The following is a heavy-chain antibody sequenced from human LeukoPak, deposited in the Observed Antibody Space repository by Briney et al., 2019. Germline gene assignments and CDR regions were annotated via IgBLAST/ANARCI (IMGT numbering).Heavy chain of an antibody. CDR2: ISGDGSNK. D-gene: IGHD5-18*01. V-gene: IGHV3-30-3*01. CDR3: ARGGTNYGEYYYYYMDV. J-gene: IGHJ6*03. Sequence: PGRSLRLSCAASAFSLNTYAIHWVRQAPGKGLEWVAVISGDGSNKNYADSVKGRFTISRDNSKNTLYLQMNSLRAEDTAVYYCARGGTNYGEYYYYYMDVWGKGTTVTVSS. CDR1: AFSLNTYA.